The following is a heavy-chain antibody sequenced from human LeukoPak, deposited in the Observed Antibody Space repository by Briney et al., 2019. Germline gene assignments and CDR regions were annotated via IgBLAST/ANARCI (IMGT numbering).Heavy chain of an antibody. CDR3: AKPRTTGLGWAQFDY. J-gene: IGHJ4*02. CDR2: FDGNGPNT. D-gene: IGHD2-8*02. V-gene: IGHV3-23*01. Sequence: PGGSLRLSCAGSGFAFGTYAMTWVRQAPGKGLEWVSGFDGNGPNTYYADSVKGRWTISRDNSRNTLYLEMNSLRPEDTAIYYCAKPRTTGLGWAQFDYWGQGSLVTVSS. CDR1: GFAFGTYA.